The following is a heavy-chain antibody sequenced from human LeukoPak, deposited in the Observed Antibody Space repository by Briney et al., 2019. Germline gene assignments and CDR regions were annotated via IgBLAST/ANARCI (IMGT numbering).Heavy chain of an antibody. Sequence: GGSLRLSCAASGFTFSSYAMNWVRQAPGRGLEWVSSISSSSSYIYHADSVKGRFTISRDNAKNSLYLQMNSLRAEDTAVYYCAREQYISGKSLDYWGQGKLVTVSS. CDR2: ISSSSSYI. J-gene: IGHJ4*01. CDR3: AREQYISGKSLDY. V-gene: IGHV3-21*01. D-gene: IGHD3-10*01. CDR1: GFTFSSYA.